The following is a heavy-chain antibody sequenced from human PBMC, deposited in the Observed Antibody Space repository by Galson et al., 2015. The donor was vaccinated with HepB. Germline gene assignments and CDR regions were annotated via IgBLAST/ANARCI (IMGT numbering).Heavy chain of an antibody. CDR2: ILPMFGTT. CDR1: GGTFSTYA. CDR3: ARDMRGGASWFDP. V-gene: IGHV1-69*13. D-gene: IGHD3-10*01. J-gene: IGHJ5*02. Sequence: SVKVSCKASGGTFSTYAFSWVRQAPGQGLEWMGGILPMFGTTTYAQKFQGRVTITADESTTTVYMELSSLRSDDTAVYYCARDMRGGASWFDPWGQGTLVTVSS.